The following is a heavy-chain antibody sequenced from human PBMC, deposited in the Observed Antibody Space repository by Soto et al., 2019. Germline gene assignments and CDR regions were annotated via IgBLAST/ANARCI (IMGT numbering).Heavy chain of an antibody. V-gene: IGHV4-31*03. CDR3: ARVSWFGELRGSRHTRVNFDY. Sequence: PSETLSLTCTVSGYSISSGGYYWSWIRQHPGKGLEWIGYIYYSGSTYYNPSLKSRVTISVDTSKNQFSLKLSSVTAADTAVYYCARVSWFGELRGSRHTRVNFDYWGQGTLVTVSS. CDR1: GYSISSGGYY. D-gene: IGHD3-10*01. J-gene: IGHJ4*02. CDR2: IYYSGST.